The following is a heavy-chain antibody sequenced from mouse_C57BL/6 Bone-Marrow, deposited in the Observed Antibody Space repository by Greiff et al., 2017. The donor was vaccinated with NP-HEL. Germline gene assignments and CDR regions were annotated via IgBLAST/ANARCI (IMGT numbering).Heavy chain of an antibody. CDR1: GFTFSSYG. CDR3: ARLDWYYFDY. V-gene: IGHV5-6*01. J-gene: IGHJ2*01. Sequence: EVKLMESGGDLVKPGGSLKLSCAASGFTFSSYGMSWVRQTPDKRLEWVATISSGGSYTYYPDSVKGRFTISRDNAKNTLYLQMSSLKSEDTAMYYCARLDWYYFDYWGQGTTLTVSS. D-gene: IGHD4-1*01. CDR2: ISSGGSYT.